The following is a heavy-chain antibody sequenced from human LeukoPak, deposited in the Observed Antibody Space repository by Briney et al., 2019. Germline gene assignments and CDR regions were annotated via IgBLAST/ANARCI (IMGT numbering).Heavy chain of an antibody. Sequence: GGSLRLSCSASGFTFSSYAMHWVRQAPGKGLEFVPDISSNGGTTYYADSVKGRFTISRDNSKNTLYLEMNSLRAEDTAVYYCARELIQYTYGYGSAFDIWGQGTMVTVSS. D-gene: IGHD5-18*01. V-gene: IGHV3-64*04. CDR1: GFTFSSYA. CDR3: ARELIQYTYGYGSAFDI. CDR2: ISSNGGTT. J-gene: IGHJ3*02.